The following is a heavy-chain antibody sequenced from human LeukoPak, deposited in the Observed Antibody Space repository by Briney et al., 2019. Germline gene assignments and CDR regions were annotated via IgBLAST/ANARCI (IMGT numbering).Heavy chain of an antibody. J-gene: IGHJ4*02. CDR3: ARSKVTYYYDSSGYYVPQSIDY. CDR2: INPNSGGT. Sequence: ASVKVSCKASGYTFTGYYMHWVRQAPGQGLEWMGWINPNSGGTNYAQKFQGGVTMTRDTSISTAYMELSRLRSDDTAVYYCARSKVTYYYDSSGYYVPQSIDYWGQGTLVTVSS. CDR1: GYTFTGYY. D-gene: IGHD3-22*01. V-gene: IGHV1-2*02.